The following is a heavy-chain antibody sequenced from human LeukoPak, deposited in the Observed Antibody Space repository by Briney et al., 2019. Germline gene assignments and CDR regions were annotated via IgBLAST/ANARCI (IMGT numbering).Heavy chain of an antibody. CDR2: IYYSGTT. CDR3: ARQTGSGLFILP. V-gene: IGHV4-59*01. Sequence: SETLSLTCTVSGDSISTAYWNWIRQPPGKGLEWIGYIYYSGTTKYNPSLKSRVTISVDTSKNQFSLKLSSVTAADTAVYYCARQTGSGLFILPGGQGTLVTVSS. CDR1: GDSISTAY. J-gene: IGHJ4*02. D-gene: IGHD3/OR15-3a*01.